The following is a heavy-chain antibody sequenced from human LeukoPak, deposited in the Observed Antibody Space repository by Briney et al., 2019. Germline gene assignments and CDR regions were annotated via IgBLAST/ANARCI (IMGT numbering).Heavy chain of an antibody. CDR2: INYSDGKT. J-gene: IGHJ5*02. D-gene: IGHD3-10*01. CDR1: GFTFSIYA. Sequence: SGGSLRLSCSGSGFTFSIYAMNRVRQAPGKGLEWVSGINYSDGKTSYADSVKGRFPISRDNSRNTLYLQMNSLRVEDTAVYYCAKDSGNRLYSYADLWGQGILVTVSS. V-gene: IGHV3-23*01. CDR3: AKDSGNRLYSYADL.